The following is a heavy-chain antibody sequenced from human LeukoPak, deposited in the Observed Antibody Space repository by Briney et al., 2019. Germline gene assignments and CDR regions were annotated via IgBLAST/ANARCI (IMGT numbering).Heavy chain of an antibody. CDR2: IRSSSSTI. CDR1: GFTFSNYG. J-gene: IGHJ3*02. V-gene: IGHV3-48*01. Sequence: GGTLRLSCAASGFTFSNYGMSWVRQAPGKGLEWVSYIRSSSSTIYYADSVKGRFTISRDNAKNSLYLQMNSLRAEDTAVYYCARAKRNGFDIWGQGTMVTVSS. CDR3: ARAKRNGFDI.